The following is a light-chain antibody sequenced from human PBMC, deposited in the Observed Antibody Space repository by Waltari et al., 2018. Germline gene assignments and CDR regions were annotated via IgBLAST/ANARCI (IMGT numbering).Light chain of an antibody. CDR2: ETN. Sequence: QSVLTQPPSESAAPGQKVTISCSGAASNIGNTFVSWYQQFPGASPKLLIFETNKRPSGIPDRFSGSKSGTSATLGITGLQTGDEADYYCGTWDNSLSGWVFGTGTKLTVL. CDR1: ASNIGNTF. V-gene: IGLV1-51*01. CDR3: GTWDNSLSGWV. J-gene: IGLJ3*02.